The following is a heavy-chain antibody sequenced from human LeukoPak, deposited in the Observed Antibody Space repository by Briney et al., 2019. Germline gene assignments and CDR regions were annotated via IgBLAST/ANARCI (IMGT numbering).Heavy chain of an antibody. CDR1: GGSFTSYY. CDR2: FYYSGST. CDR3: ARGQGGNYYLNYFDY. D-gene: IGHD1-26*01. J-gene: IGHJ4*02. V-gene: IGHV4-59*01. Sequence: KPSETLSLTCTVTGGSFTSYYWSWIWQPPGKGLEWIGHFYYSGSTSYNPSLKSRVTISVDTSRNQFSLKLTSVTAADTAVYYCARGQGGNYYLNYFDYWGQGALVTVSS.